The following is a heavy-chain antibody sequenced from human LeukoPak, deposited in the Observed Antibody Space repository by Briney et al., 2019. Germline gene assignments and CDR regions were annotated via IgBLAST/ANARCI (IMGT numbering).Heavy chain of an antibody. CDR2: IYSGGST. J-gene: IGHJ4*02. CDR1: GFTVSSNN. Sequence: AGSLRLTCSVSGFTVSSNNMCWICQGQGPGLERVSVIYSGGSTYYADSVKGRFTISRDNSKNTLYLQMNSLRAEDTAVYYCARYLLNGDLDYWGQGTLVTVSS. D-gene: IGHD4-17*01. V-gene: IGHV3-53*01. CDR3: ARYLLNGDLDY.